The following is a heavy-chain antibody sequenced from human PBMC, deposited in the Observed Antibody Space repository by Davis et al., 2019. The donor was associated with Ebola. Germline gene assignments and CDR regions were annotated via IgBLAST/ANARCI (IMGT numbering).Heavy chain of an antibody. CDR1: GFSVTTNY. Sequence: GESLKISCAASGFSVTTNYMSWVRQAPGKRLEWVSLIYSGGGTYYADSVKGRFTISRDNSKNTLFLQMNSLRVEDTAKYYCARVDSSGYYYGMDVWGQGTTATVSS. D-gene: IGHD1-26*01. J-gene: IGHJ6*02. V-gene: IGHV3-53*01. CDR3: ARVDSSGYYYGMDV. CDR2: IYSGGGT.